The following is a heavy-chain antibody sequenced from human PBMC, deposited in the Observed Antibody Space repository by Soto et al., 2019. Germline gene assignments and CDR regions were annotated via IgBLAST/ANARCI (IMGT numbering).Heavy chain of an antibody. D-gene: IGHD1-1*01. CDR1: GCTVSNNY. Sequence: EVQLVESGGGLVQPGGSLRLSCAASGCTVSNNYMRWVRQAPGTGLEWVSLIYSGGATYYADSVKGRFTISRDNSKNTLYLQMNSMRAEDTAVYYCARDGTYNWVGGQGILVTVSS. J-gene: IGHJ4*02. CDR3: ARDGTYNWV. CDR2: IYSGGAT. V-gene: IGHV3-66*01.